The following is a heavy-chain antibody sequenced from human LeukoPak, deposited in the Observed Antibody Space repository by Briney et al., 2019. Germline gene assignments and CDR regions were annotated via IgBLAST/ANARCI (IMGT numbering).Heavy chain of an antibody. D-gene: IGHD3-22*01. CDR2: INSDGSST. CDR3: AKDGAWLRFDD. Sequence: GGSLRLSCAASGFTFSSYWMHWVRQAPGKGLVWVSRINSDGSSTSYADSVKGRFTISRDDSKNTLYLQMRNLRAEDTALYYCAKDGAWLRFDDWGQGILVIVSS. CDR1: GFTFSSYW. V-gene: IGHV3-74*01. J-gene: IGHJ4*02.